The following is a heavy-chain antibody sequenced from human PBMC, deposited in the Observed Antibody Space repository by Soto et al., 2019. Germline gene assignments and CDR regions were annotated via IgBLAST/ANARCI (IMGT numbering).Heavy chain of an antibody. CDR2: IIPIFGTA. CDR3: ASEVATAMVQYYYYGMDV. V-gene: IGHV1-69*12. D-gene: IGHD5-18*01. Sequence: QVQLVQSGAEVKKPGSSVKVSCKASGGTFSSYAISWVRQAPGQGLEWMGGIIPIFGTANYAQKFQDRVTITAYESTSTAYIALSSLRPEDTAVYYCASEVATAMVQYYYYGMDVWGQGTTVTVSS. CDR1: GGTFSSYA. J-gene: IGHJ6*02.